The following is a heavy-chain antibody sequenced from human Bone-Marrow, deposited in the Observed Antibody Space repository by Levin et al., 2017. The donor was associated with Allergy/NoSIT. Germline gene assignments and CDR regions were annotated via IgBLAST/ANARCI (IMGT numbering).Heavy chain of an antibody. J-gene: IGHJ5*02. V-gene: IGHV3-23*01. Sequence: AGGSLRLSCAASGFTFSSYAMSWVRQAPGKGLEWVSAISGSGGSTYYADSVKGRFTISRDNSKNTLYLQMNSLRAEDTAVYYCAKAPESRFIAAAGRGFDPWGQGTLVTVSS. CDR2: ISGSGGST. D-gene: IGHD6-13*01. CDR1: GFTFSSYA. CDR3: AKAPESRFIAAAGRGFDP.